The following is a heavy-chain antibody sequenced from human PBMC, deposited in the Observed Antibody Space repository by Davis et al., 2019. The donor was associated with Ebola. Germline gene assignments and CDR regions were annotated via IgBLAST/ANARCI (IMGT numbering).Heavy chain of an antibody. Sequence: SVKVSCKASGYTFTSYDISWVRQAPGQGLEWMGGIIPIFGTANYAQKFQGRATITADESTSTAYMELSSLRSEDTAVYYCARSRLLQVLDYWGQGTLVTVSS. V-gene: IGHV1-69*13. CDR2: IIPIFGTA. CDR1: GYTFTSYD. J-gene: IGHJ4*02. D-gene: IGHD3-10*01. CDR3: ARSRLLQVLDY.